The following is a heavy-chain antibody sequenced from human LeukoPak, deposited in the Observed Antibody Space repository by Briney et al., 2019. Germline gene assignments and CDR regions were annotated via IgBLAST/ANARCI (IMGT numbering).Heavy chain of an antibody. Sequence: GGSLRLSCAASGFTFSSYGMPWVRQAPGKGLEWVAVIWYDGSNKYYADSVKGRFTISRDSSKNTLYLQMNSLRAEDTAVYYCGRFSDGLDVWGQGTTVTVSS. J-gene: IGHJ6*02. V-gene: IGHV3-33*01. D-gene: IGHD3-3*01. CDR1: GFTFSSYG. CDR2: IWYDGSNK. CDR3: GRFSDGLDV.